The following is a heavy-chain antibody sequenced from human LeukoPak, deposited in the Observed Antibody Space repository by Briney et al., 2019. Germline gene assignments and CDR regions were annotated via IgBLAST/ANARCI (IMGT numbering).Heavy chain of an antibody. V-gene: IGHV1-2*02. Sequence: ASVKVSCKASGYTSTGYYMHWVRQAPGQGLEWMGWINPNSGGTNYAQKFQGRVTMTRDTSISTAYMELSRLRSDDTAVYYCARADGVSYYYMDVRGKGTTVTISS. CDR3: ARADGVSYYYMDV. J-gene: IGHJ6*03. D-gene: IGHD3-3*01. CDR2: INPNSGGT. CDR1: GYTSTGYY.